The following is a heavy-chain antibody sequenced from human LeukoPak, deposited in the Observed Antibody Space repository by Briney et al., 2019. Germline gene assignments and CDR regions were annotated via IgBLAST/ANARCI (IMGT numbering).Heavy chain of an antibody. D-gene: IGHD2-2*01. CDR1: GGSFSGYY. CDR3: ARHVYARGWFDP. CDR2: INHSGST. Sequence: TSETLSLTCAVYGGSFSGYYWSWIRQPPGKGLEWIGEINHSGSTNYNPSLKSRVTISVDTSKNQFSLKLSSVTAADTAVYYCARHVYARGWFDPWGQGTLVTVSS. J-gene: IGHJ5*02. V-gene: IGHV4-34*01.